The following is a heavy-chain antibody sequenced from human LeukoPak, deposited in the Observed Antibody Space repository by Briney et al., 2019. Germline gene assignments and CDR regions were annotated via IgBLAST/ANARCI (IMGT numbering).Heavy chain of an antibody. CDR3: AREREWIQLPAMKSYYYMDV. J-gene: IGHJ6*03. D-gene: IGHD5-18*01. CDR2: IYYSGST. V-gene: IGHV4-59*01. Sequence: SETLSLTCTVSGGSISRYYWSWIRQPPGKGLESIGYIYYSGSTNYNPSLKSRVTISVDTSKNQFSLRLSSVTAADTAVYYCAREREWIQLPAMKSYYYMDVWGRGTTVTVSS. CDR1: GGSISRYY.